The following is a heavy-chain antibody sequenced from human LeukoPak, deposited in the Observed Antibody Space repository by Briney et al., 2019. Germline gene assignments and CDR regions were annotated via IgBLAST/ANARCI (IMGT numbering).Heavy chain of an antibody. CDR3: AAWFGESVP. V-gene: IGHV3-7*01. CDR2: MNEDGSGR. CDR1: GFRFTSAW. J-gene: IGHJ5*02. Sequence: PGGSLRLSCAASGFRFTSAWMSWLRQTPEKGLEWVAHMNEDGSGRFYVDSAKGRFTISRDDTQNSVYLQMNSLRVEDTAVYYCAAWFGESVPWGQGTLVTVSS. D-gene: IGHD3-10*01.